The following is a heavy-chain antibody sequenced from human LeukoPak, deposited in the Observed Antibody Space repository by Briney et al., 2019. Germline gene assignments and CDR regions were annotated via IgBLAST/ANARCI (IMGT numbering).Heavy chain of an antibody. CDR1: GYSISSGYY. V-gene: IGHV4-38-2*02. Sequence: SETLSLTCTVSGYSISSGYYWGWIRQPPGKRLEWVASIHSSGNTYYSPTFKSRVTISVDTSKNQFSLKLSSVTAADTAVYYCARGYYDSSGYSFDYWGQGTLVTVSS. D-gene: IGHD3-22*01. CDR2: IHSSGNT. J-gene: IGHJ4*02. CDR3: ARGYYDSSGYSFDY.